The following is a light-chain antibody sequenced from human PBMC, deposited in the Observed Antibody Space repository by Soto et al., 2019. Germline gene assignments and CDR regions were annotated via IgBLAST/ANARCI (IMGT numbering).Light chain of an antibody. CDR2: EGS. Sequence: QSALTQPASVSGSPGQSITISCIGTISDVGSYDLVSWYQQHPGKAPRLMIYEGSKRPSGVSNRFFGSKSGNTASLAISGLQAEDEADYYCSSYTTTSNYVFGPGTKLTVL. V-gene: IGLV2-14*02. CDR1: ISDVGSYDL. CDR3: SSYTTTSNYV. J-gene: IGLJ1*01.